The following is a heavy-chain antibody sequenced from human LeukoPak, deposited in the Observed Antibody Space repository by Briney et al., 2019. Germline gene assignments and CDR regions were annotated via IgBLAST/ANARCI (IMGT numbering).Heavy chain of an antibody. CDR1: GGSISSSIYY. Sequence: PSETLSLTCTVSGGSISSSIYYWGWIRQPPGKGLEWIGNLYYSGSTYYNPSLKSRVTISVDTSKNQFSLKLSSVTAADTAVYYCAKEAAAGRRWDDYWGQGTLVTVSS. CDR2: LYYSGST. D-gene: IGHD6-13*01. CDR3: AKEAAAGRRWDDY. J-gene: IGHJ4*02. V-gene: IGHV4-39*07.